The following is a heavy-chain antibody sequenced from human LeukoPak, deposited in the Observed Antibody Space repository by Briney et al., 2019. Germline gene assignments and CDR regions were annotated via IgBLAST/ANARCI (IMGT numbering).Heavy chain of an antibody. J-gene: IGHJ1*01. CDR1: GGTFSSYA. D-gene: IGHD3-10*01. CDR3: ARGLFYYGSGSYPRAEYFQH. Sequence: SVKVSCKASGGTFSSYAISWVRQAPGQGLEWMGGIIPIFGTANYAQKFQGRVTITTDESTSTAYMELSSLRSEDTAVYYCARGLFYYGSGSYPRAEYFQHWGQGTLVTVSS. V-gene: IGHV1-69*05. CDR2: IIPIFGTA.